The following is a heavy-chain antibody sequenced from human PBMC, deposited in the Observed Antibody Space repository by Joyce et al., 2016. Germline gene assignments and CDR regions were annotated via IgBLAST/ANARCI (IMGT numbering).Heavy chain of an antibody. CDR1: GFSFSASG. V-gene: IGHV3-30*03. CDR3: VSSTGSHDAFDL. J-gene: IGHJ3*01. D-gene: IGHD1-26*01. CDR2: ISHDGGSH. Sequence: QVQLVESGGGVVQPGMSLRLSCVSSGFSFSASGMHWVRQAPGKGLEYRSGISHDGGSHHYIDSVKGRFTMSRDNSKNTLYIQMNRLTSEDTAMYYCVSSTGSHDAFDLWGQGTMVIVSS.